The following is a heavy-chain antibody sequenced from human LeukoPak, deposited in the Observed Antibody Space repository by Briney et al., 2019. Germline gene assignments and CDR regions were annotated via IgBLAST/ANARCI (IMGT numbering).Heavy chain of an antibody. CDR1: GDSISTSAYY. D-gene: IGHD3-10*01. Sequence: PSETLSLTCAVSGDSISTSAYYWDWSRQPPGKGLGWIGNIYYDGNTRYNPSLKSRVTISVDRSKNQFSLKLSSVTAADTAVYYCARRYYYGSGSPEYWGQGTQVTVSS. J-gene: IGHJ4*02. CDR2: IYYDGNT. CDR3: ARRYYYGSGSPEY. V-gene: IGHV4-39*01.